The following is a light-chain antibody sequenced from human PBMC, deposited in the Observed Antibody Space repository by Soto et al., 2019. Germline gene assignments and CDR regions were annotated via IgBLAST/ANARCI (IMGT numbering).Light chain of an antibody. J-gene: IGKJ1*01. Sequence: DIQMTQSPSTLSASVGDRVTITCRAIQSISSWLAWYQQKPGEALKFLIYKASSLQSGVPSRFRGSGSETQFTLTISSLQSDDFASYYCQQYNSYSTFGQGTKVEFK. CDR2: KAS. CDR3: QQYNSYST. CDR1: QSISSW. V-gene: IGKV1-5*03.